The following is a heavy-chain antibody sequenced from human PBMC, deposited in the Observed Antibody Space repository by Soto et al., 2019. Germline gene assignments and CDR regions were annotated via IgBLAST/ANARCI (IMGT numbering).Heavy chain of an antibody. D-gene: IGHD6-6*01. V-gene: IGHV1-18*01. CDR1: GYTFTSYG. CDR3: ARRSSSLLDYYYYGMDV. Sequence: ASVKVSCKASGYTFTSYGISWVRQAPGQGLEWMGWISAYNGNTNYAQKLQGRVTMTTDTSTSTANMELRSLRSDDTAVYYCARRSSSLLDYYYYGMDVWGQGTTVTVSS. CDR2: ISAYNGNT. J-gene: IGHJ6*02.